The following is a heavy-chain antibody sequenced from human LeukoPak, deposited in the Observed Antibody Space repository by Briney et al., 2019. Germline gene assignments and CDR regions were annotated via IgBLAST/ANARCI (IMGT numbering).Heavy chain of an antibody. D-gene: IGHD3-10*02. V-gene: IGHV3-49*04. J-gene: IGHJ4*02. CDR2: IRSKALYGTS. Sequence: GGGLRLSCRGSVFRFGGYALSWVRQAPGKGLEWGGFIRSKALYGTSEYAASVEGRFTISRDDSNSIAYLQMNSLKTEDTAVYFCVRESVRDYYFDYWGQGTLVTVSS. CDR1: VFRFGGYA. CDR3: VRESVRDYYFDY.